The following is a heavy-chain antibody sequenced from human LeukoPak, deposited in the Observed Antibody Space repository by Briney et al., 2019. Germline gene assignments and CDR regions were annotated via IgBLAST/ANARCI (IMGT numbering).Heavy chain of an antibody. CDR3: ARVGLGVYGGDY. J-gene: IGHJ4*02. Sequence: PGGSLRLSCAASGFTFSSYSMNWVRQAPGKGLEWVSYITSSSSSTIHYIDSVKGRFTISRDNAKNSVYLQMNSLRAEDTAVYYCARVGLGVYGGDYWGQGALVTVSS. V-gene: IGHV3-48*01. D-gene: IGHD3-16*01. CDR1: GFTFSSYS. CDR2: ITSSSSSTI.